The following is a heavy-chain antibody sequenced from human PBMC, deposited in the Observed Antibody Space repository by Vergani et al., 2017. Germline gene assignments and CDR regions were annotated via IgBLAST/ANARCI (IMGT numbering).Heavy chain of an antibody. V-gene: IGHV3-30*02. D-gene: IGHD3-22*01. J-gene: IGHJ3*02. CDR2: IRYDGSNK. CDR3: ARVGYYDSSGKEAFDI. CDR1: GFTFSSYG. Sequence: QVQLVESGGGVVQPGGSLRLSCAASGFTFSSYGMHWVRQAPGKGLEWVAFIRYDGSNKYYADSVKGRFTISRDNAKNSLYLQMNSLRAEDTAVYYCARVGYYDSSGKEAFDIWGQGTMVTVSS.